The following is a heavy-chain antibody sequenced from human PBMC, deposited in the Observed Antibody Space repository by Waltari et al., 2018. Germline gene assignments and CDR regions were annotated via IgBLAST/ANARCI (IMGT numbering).Heavy chain of an antibody. CDR1: GYTFTSSG. CDR3: ARGGVVVPAAMGFDL. V-gene: IGHV1-18*04. J-gene: IGHJ2*01. Sequence: QVQLVQSGAEVTTPGASVKVSCKASGYTFTSSGISWVRPAPGQGLEWMGWISAYNGNTNYAQKLQGRVTMTTDTSTSTAYMELRSLRSDDTAVYYCARGGVVVPAAMGFDLWGRGTLVTVSS. D-gene: IGHD2-2*01. CDR2: ISAYNGNT.